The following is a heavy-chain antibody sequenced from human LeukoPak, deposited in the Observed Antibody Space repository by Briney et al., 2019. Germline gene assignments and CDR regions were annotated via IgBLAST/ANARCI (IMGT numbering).Heavy chain of an antibody. CDR1: GFTFSSYA. CDR2: ISYDGSNK. J-gene: IGHJ4*02. CDR3: ANSMAYYYGSGSPSDY. D-gene: IGHD3-10*01. V-gene: IGHV3-30*04. Sequence: GGSLRLSCAASGFTFSSYAMHWVRQAPGKGLEWVAVISYDGSNKYYADSVKGRFTISRDNSKNTLYLQMNSLRAEDTAVYYCANSMAYYYGSGSPSDYWGQGTLVTVSS.